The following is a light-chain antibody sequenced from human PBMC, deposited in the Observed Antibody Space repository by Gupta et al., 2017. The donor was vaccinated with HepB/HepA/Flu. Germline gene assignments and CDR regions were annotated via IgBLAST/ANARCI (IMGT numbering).Light chain of an antibody. V-gene: IGKV1-39*01. CDR2: AAS. J-gene: IGKJ1*01. Sequence: DIQMTQSPSSLSASVGDRVTITCRASQSISSYLNWYQQKPGKAPKLLIYAASSLQSGVPSRFSGSGSETDFTLTISSLQPEDFATYYCQQCYSTPLTFGQGTXVEIK. CDR3: QQCYSTPLT. CDR1: QSISSY.